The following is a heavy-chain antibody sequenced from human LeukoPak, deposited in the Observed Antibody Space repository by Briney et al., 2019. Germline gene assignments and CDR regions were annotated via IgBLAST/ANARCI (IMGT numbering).Heavy chain of an antibody. J-gene: IGHJ6*02. CDR3: AREGGGRDGYYYYYGMDV. Sequence: GGSLRLSCAASGFTFCSYAMSWVRQAPGKGLEWVSVIYSGGSTYYADSVKGRFTISRDNSKNTLYLQMNSLRAEDTAVYYCAREGGGRDGYYYYYGMDVWGQGTTVTVSS. CDR1: GFTFCSYA. D-gene: IGHD2-15*01. CDR2: IYSGGST. V-gene: IGHV3-53*01.